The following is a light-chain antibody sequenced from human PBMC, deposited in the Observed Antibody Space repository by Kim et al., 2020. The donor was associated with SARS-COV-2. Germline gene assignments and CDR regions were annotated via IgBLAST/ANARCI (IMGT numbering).Light chain of an antibody. CDR3: QQSHSTPIT. J-gene: IGKJ5*01. V-gene: IGKV1-39*01. CDR1: QSINRN. CDR2: TAS. Sequence: DIQMTQSPSSLSASVGDRVTITCRASQSINRNLNWYQQKPGKAPNLLIYTASTLQSGVPSRFSGSGYGSFFTLTISNLQPEDFATFYCQQSHSTPITFGQGTRLEIK.